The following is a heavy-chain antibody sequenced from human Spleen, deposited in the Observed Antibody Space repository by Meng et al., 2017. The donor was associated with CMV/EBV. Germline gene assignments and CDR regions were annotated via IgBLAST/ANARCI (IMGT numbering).Heavy chain of an antibody. CDR1: GGSISSGSYY. CDR3: ASFDHIPRRNYFDY. CDR2: IHHSGSA. D-gene: IGHD2-21*01. J-gene: IGHJ4*02. Sequence: QVQLQESGPGRVKPSQTLSLTCTVSGGSISSGSYYWSWIRQPPGKGLEWIGYIHHSGSAYYNPSLKSRVSISVDTSKNQFSLNLNSMTAADTAVYYCASFDHIPRRNYFDYWGQGTLVTVSS. V-gene: IGHV4-30-4*01.